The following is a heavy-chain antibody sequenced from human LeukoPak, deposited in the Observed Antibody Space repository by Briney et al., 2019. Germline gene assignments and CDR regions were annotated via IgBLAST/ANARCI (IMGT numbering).Heavy chain of an antibody. V-gene: IGHV4-4*07. CDR1: GGSISSYY. Sequence: PSDTLSLTCIVSGGSISSYYWSWIRQPAGKGLEWIGQIHTSVRTDYNPSLESRVAMSVDTSKTQFSLELSSVAAADTALYYCAGRDQITGWSFDYWGQGALVTVAS. J-gene: IGHJ4*02. D-gene: IGHD6-19*01. CDR2: IHTSVRT. CDR3: AGRDQITGWSFDY.